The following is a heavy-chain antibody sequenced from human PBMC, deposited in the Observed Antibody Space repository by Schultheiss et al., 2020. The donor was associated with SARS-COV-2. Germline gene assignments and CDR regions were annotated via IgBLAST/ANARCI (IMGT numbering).Heavy chain of an antibody. Sequence: SLKISCAASGFTFSSYAMSWVRQAPGKGLEWVSGISWNSGSIGYADSVKGRFTISRDNAKNSLYLQMNSLRAEDTALYYCAKMGYCSSTSCHALDYWGQGTLVTVSS. D-gene: IGHD2-2*01. V-gene: IGHV3-9*01. CDR1: GFTFSSYA. CDR2: ISWNSGSI. CDR3: AKMGYCSSTSCHALDY. J-gene: IGHJ4*02.